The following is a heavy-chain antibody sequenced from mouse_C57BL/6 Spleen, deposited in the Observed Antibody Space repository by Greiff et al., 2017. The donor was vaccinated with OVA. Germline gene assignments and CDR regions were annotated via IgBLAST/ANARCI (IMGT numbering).Heavy chain of an antibody. D-gene: IGHD2-4*01. CDR2: ICSGGST. CDR3: ASYYDYGTGPGAMDY. J-gene: IGHJ4*01. Sequence: VQLQQSGPGLVQPSQSLSITCTVSGFSLTSYGVHWVRQSPGTGLEWLGVICSGGSTDYNAAFISRLSIIKDNSKSQVFFKMNSLKADDTAIYYCASYYDYGTGPGAMDYWGQGTSVTVSS. CDR1: GFSLTSYG. V-gene: IGHV2-2*01.